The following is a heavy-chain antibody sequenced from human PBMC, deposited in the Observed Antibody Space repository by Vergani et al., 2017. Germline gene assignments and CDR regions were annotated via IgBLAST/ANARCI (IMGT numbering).Heavy chain of an antibody. J-gene: IGHJ6*02. V-gene: IGHV3-23*01. CDR2: ISDNGGST. Sequence: EVQLLESGGGLAQPGGSLRLSCAASGFTFRNYAMTWVRQAPGKGLEWVSIISDNGGSTYYADSVKGRFTISRHNSKNTLYLQMNSLRAEDTAVYYCARDRVDIVATTTYYYYYYGMDVWGQGTTVTVSS. D-gene: IGHD5-12*01. CDR3: ARDRVDIVATTTYYYYYYGMDV. CDR1: GFTFRNYA.